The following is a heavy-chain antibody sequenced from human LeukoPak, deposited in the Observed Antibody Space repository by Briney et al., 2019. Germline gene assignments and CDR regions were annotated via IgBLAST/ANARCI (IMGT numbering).Heavy chain of an antibody. D-gene: IGHD2-15*01. CDR3: ARGCYGRLSCY. V-gene: IGHV3-48*04. Sequence: PGGSLRLSCAASGFTFSSYAMNWVRQAPGKGLEWVSYISSSSSTIYYADSVKGRFTISRDNAKNSLYLQMNSLRAEDTAVYYCARGCYGRLSCYWGQGTLVTVSS. J-gene: IGHJ4*02. CDR2: ISSSSSTI. CDR1: GFTFSSYA.